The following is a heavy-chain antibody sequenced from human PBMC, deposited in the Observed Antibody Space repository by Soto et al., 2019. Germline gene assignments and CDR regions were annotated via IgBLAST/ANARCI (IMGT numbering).Heavy chain of an antibody. D-gene: IGHD3-16*01. CDR2: IYSGGST. CDR1: EFTVSNNH. CDR3: ARDWGSRGSYYGMDV. J-gene: IGHJ6*02. V-gene: IGHV3-53*01. Sequence: EVQVVESGGGLIQPGGSLRLSCAASEFTVSNNHMNWVRQAPGKGLEWVSVIYSGGSTYYRDSVKGRFTISRDSSKNTVYRKMNSLRAEDTAVYSCARDWGSRGSYYGMDVWGHGTTVSVSS.